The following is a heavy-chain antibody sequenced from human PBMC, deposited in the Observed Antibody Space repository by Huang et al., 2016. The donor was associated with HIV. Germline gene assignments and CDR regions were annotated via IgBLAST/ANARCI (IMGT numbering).Heavy chain of an antibody. CDR2: KSDDVSNK. J-gene: IGHJ4*02. V-gene: IGHV3-30*18. CDR3: AKDHVAAVAGRRGWGFDY. Sequence: QVQLVESGGGVVQPGRSLRLSCAASGFILSRYGMHGVSQAPGKVVEWVAVKSDDVSNKYYADSVKGRSTISRDNSKNTVYLQMNSLGAEDTAVYYCAKDHVAAVAGRRGWGFDYWGQGTLVTVSS. CDR1: GFILSRYG. D-gene: IGHD6-19*01.